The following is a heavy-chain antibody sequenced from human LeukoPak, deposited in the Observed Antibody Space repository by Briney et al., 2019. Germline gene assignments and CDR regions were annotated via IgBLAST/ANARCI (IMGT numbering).Heavy chain of an antibody. V-gene: IGHV3-48*04. J-gene: IGHJ4*02. CDR3: ARISTTYGRY. CDR2: ISSGGTTI. CDR1: GFTSNNYN. Sequence: QPGGSLRLSCAVSGFTSNNYNMNWVRQAPGKGLGWVSYISSGGTTIYYADSVKGRFTISRDNAKNSLYLQMHSLRVEDTAVYYCARISTTYGRYWGQGTLVTVSS. D-gene: IGHD2/OR15-2a*01.